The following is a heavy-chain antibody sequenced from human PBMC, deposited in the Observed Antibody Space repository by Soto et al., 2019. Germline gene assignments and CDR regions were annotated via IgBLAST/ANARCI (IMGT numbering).Heavy chain of an antibody. CDR2: IDPSDSYT. V-gene: IGHV5-10-1*01. J-gene: IGHJ6*02. Sequence: GESLKISCKGSGYSFTSYWISWVRQMPGKGVEWMGRIDPSDSYTNYSPSFQGHVTISADKSISTAYLQWSSLKASDTDMYYCVSLLAAAGGMDVWGQGTTVTVSS. CDR1: GYSFTSYW. CDR3: VSLLAAAGGMDV. D-gene: IGHD6-13*01.